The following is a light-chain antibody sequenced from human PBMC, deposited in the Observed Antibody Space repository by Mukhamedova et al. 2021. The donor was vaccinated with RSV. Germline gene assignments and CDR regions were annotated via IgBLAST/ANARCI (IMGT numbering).Light chain of an antibody. Sequence: WYQRRVHGKPPKLLIYDVSNLDRGVPSRFGGSGSGTEFTLTISSLQPEDFAFYYCQHFSSYPLSFGPGTKVDV. J-gene: IGKJ3*01. CDR2: DVS. CDR3: QHFSSYPLS. V-gene: IGKV1-13*02.